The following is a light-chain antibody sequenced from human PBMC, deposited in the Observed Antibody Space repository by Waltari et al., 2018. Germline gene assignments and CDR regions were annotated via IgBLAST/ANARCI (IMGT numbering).Light chain of an antibody. V-gene: IGKV3-15*01. CDR3: QQYDNWPSFS. J-gene: IGKJ4*01. CDR2: GAS. Sequence: IVMTQSPATLSVSPGERATLSCRASQDISMKLAWYQHRPGQAPRLLIYGASTSATDIPARFSGSGAGTEFTLTISSLQSEDFAVYYCQQYDNWPSFSFGGGTKVDIK. CDR1: QDISMK.